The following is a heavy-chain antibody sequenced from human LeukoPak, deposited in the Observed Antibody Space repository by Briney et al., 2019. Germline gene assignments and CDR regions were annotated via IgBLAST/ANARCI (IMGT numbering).Heavy chain of an antibody. Sequence: PGGSLRLSCAASGFTFSDYYMSWIRQAPGKGLEWVSYISSSGSTIYYADSVKGRFTISRDNAKNSLYLQMNSLRAEDTAVYYCARDPAPPGYGVRGGYYFDYWGQGTLVTVSS. CDR1: GFTFSDYY. J-gene: IGHJ4*02. D-gene: IGHD3-10*01. CDR2: ISSSGSTI. CDR3: ARDPAPPGYGVRGGYYFDY. V-gene: IGHV3-11*01.